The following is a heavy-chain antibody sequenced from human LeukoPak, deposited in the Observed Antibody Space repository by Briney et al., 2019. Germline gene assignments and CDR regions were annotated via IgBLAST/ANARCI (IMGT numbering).Heavy chain of an antibody. CDR2: ISAYNGNT. D-gene: IGHD3-10*01. Sequence: ASVKVSCKASGGTFSSYAISWVRQAPGQGLEWMGWISAYNGNTNYAQKLQGRVTMTTDTSTSTAYMELRSLRSDDTAVYYCAREIVRELLPDYWGQGTLVTVSS. CDR1: GGTFSSYA. V-gene: IGHV1-18*01. CDR3: AREIVRELLPDY. J-gene: IGHJ4*02.